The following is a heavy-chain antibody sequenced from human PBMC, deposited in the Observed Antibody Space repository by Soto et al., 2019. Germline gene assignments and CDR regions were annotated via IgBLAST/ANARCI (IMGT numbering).Heavy chain of an antibody. CDR2: ISWNSGSI. CDR3: AKDREVTASRYYFDY. Sequence: EVQLVESGGGLVQPGRSLRLSCAASGFTFDDYAMHWVRQAPGKGLEWVSGISWNSGSIGYADSVKGRFTISRDNAKNSLYLQMNSLRAEDTALYYCAKDREVTASRYYFDYWGQGTLLTVSS. V-gene: IGHV3-9*01. CDR1: GFTFDDYA. D-gene: IGHD2-21*02. J-gene: IGHJ4*02.